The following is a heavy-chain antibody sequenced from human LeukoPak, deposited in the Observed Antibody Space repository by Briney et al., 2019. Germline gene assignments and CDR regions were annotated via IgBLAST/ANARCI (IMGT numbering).Heavy chain of an antibody. CDR1: GFTFSSYA. CDR3: ARGIAVAGLWAPFYYYYGMDV. CDR2: ISSNGGST. V-gene: IGHV3-64*01. Sequence: PGGSLRLSCAASGFTFSSYAMHWVRQAPGKGREYVSAISSNGGSTHYANSVKGRFTISRDNSKNTLYLQMGSLRAADMAVYYCARGIAVAGLWAPFYYYYGMDVWGQGTTVTVSS. D-gene: IGHD6-19*01. J-gene: IGHJ6*02.